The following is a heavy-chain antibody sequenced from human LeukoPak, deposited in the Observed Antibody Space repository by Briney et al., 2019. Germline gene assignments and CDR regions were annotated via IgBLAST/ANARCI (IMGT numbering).Heavy chain of an antibody. CDR3: AKSALMVPGPFDY. J-gene: IGHJ4*02. CDR2: ISSDGSNK. V-gene: IGHV3-30*18. Sequence: PGGSLRLSCAASGFTFSNYGMHWVRQAPGKGLEWVAIISSDGSNKYYADSVKGRFTISRDNSKNTLYLQMNSLRADDTAVYYCAKSALMVPGPFDYWGQGTLVTVSS. D-gene: IGHD2-8*01. CDR1: GFTFSNYG.